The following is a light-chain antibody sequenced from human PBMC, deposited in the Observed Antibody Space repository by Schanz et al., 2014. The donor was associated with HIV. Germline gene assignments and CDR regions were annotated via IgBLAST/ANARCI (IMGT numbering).Light chain of an antibody. J-gene: IGLJ2*01. CDR2: GNN. CDR1: SSNIGTYN. Sequence: QSVLTQPPSTSGTPGQRVAISCSGSSSNIGTYNVNWYQQLPGTAPKLLIYGNNQRPSGVPDRFSGSKSGTSASLAISGLHSEDEADYHCAAWDDSLNGRVFGGGTKLTVL. CDR3: AAWDDSLNGRV. V-gene: IGLV1-44*01.